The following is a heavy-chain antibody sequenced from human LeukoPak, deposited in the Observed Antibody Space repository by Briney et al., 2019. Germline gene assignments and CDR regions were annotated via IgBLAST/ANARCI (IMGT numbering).Heavy chain of an antibody. J-gene: IGHJ4*02. Sequence: PGGSLRLSCVASEFMFSTYWMSWVRQAPGKGLEWVATINQDGREKYYVDSVKGRFTISRDNAKNSLYLQMSSLGVEDTAVYYCVKPYYYSSGSLKWGRGTLVTVSS. CDR1: EFMFSTYW. V-gene: IGHV3-7*01. CDR2: INQDGREK. CDR3: VKPYYYSSGSLK. D-gene: IGHD3-10*01.